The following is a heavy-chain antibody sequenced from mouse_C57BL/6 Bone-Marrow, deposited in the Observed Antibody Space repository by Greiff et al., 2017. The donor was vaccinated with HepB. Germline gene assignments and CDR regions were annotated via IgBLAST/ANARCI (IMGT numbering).Heavy chain of an antibody. J-gene: IGHJ3*01. V-gene: IGHV1-81*01. Sequence: VQLQQSGAELARPGASVKLSCKASGYTFTSYGISWVKQRTGQGLEWIGEIYPRSGNTYYNEKFKGKATLTADKSSSTAYMELRSLTSEDSAVYFCARFDYDYSPRFAYWGQGTLVTVSA. CDR1: GYTFTSYG. D-gene: IGHD2-4*01. CDR2: IYPRSGNT. CDR3: ARFDYDYSPRFAY.